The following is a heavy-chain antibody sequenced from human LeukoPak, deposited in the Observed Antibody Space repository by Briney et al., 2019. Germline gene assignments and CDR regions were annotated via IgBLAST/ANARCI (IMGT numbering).Heavy chain of an antibody. CDR3: AREGINYYYYYMDV. Sequence: SVKVSCKASGGTFSSYAISWVRQAPGQGLERMGRIIPIFGTANYAQKFQGRVTITADKSTSTAYMELSRLRSEDTAVYYCAREGINYYYYYMDVWGKGTTVTVSS. CDR1: GGTFSSYA. D-gene: IGHD1-14*01. V-gene: IGHV1-69*06. CDR2: IIPIFGTA. J-gene: IGHJ6*03.